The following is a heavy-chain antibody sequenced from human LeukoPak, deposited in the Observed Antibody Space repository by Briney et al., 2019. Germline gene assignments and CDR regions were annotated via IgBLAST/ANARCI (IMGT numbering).Heavy chain of an antibody. CDR1: GYSFTSYW. V-gene: IGHV5-51*01. J-gene: IGHJ6*02. CDR3: ARQGYQLPSEGYYYGMDV. D-gene: IGHD2-2*01. CDR2: IYPGDSDT. Sequence: GESLKIPCKGSGYSFTSYWIGWVRQMPGKGLEWMGIIYPGDSDTRYSPSFQGQVTISADKSISTAYLQWSSLKASDTAMYYCARQGYQLPSEGYYYGMDVWGQGTTVTVSS.